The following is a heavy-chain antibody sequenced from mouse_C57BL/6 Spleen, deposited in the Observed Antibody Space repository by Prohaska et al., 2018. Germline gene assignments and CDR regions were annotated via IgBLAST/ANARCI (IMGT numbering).Heavy chain of an antibody. CDR3: TAYYYGSSAAY. Sequence: EVQLQQSGAELVRPGASVKLSCTASGFNIKDDYMHWVKQRPEQGLEWIGWIDPENGDTEYASKFQGKATITADTSSNTAYLQLSSLTSEDTAVYYCTAYYYGSSAAYWGQGTLVTVSA. J-gene: IGHJ3*01. V-gene: IGHV14-4*01. D-gene: IGHD1-1*01. CDR2: IDPENGDT. CDR1: GFNIKDDY.